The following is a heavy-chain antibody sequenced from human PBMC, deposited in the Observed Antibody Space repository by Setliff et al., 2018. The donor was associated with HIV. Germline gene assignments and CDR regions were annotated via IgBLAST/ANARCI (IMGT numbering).Heavy chain of an antibody. CDR2: INPSDSDV. V-gene: IGHV5-10-1*01. CDR1: GYRFTNNW. CDR3: ARHRIVKAYYYYMDV. J-gene: IGHJ6*03. Sequence: GESLNISCQGSGYRFTNNWINWVRQMPGKGLEWMGSINPSDSDVHYSPAFQRHVTISADKSISGAYLQWSSLKASDSATYYCARHRIVKAYYYYMDVWGKGTTVTVSS. D-gene: IGHD3-16*02.